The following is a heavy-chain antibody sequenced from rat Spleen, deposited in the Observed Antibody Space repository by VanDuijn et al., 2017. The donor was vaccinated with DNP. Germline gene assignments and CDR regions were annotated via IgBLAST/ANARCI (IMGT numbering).Heavy chain of an antibody. J-gene: IGHJ2*01. Sequence: FPGNKMEYIGHISFSGSPNYNPSLRSRISITRDTSKNLFFLHLDSVTTEDTATYYCARYSLIKRVWDYWGQGVTVTVSS. D-gene: IGHD4-1*01. CDR2: ISFSGSP. V-gene: IGHV3-1*01. CDR3: ARYSLIKRVWDY.